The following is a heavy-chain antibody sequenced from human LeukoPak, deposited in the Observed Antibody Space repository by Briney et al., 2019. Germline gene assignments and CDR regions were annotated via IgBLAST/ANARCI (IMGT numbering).Heavy chain of an antibody. CDR3: AKGYDILTGYYYFDS. V-gene: IGHV4-59*12. J-gene: IGHJ4*02. CDR2: IYYSGST. CDR1: GGSISSYY. Sequence: SETLSLTCTVSGGSISSYYWSWIRQPPGKGLEWIGYIYYSGSTNYNPSLKSRVTISVDTSKNQFSLKLTSVTAADTAVYYCAKGYDILTGYYYFDSWGQGTLVTVSS. D-gene: IGHD3-9*01.